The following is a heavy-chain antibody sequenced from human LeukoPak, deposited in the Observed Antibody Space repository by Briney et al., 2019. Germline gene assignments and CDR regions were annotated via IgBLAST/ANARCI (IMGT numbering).Heavy chain of an antibody. CDR3: ASFDILTNKLRFAP. Sequence: ASVKVSCKVSGYTLTELSMHWVRQAPGKGLEWMGGFDPEDGETIYAQKFQGRVTMTEDTSTDTAYMELSSLRSEDTAVYYCASFDILTNKLRFAPWGQGPLVTVTS. CDR2: FDPEDGET. D-gene: IGHD3-9*01. V-gene: IGHV1-24*01. J-gene: IGHJ5*02. CDR1: GYTLTELS.